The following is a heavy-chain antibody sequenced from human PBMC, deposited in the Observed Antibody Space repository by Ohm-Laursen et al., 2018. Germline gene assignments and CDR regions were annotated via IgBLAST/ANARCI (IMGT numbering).Heavy chain of an antibody. D-gene: IGHD2-21*02. J-gene: IGHJ5*02. CDR3: ARAGVVTAIAWFDP. V-gene: IGHV4-31*03. CDR2: IYHSGST. CDR1: GGSISSAGYY. Sequence: TLSLTCTVFGGSISSAGYYWSWIRQHPGKGLEWIGYIYHSGSTYYNPSLKSRVTISVDTSKNQFSLKLSSVTAADTAVYYCARAGVVTAIAWFDPWGQGTLVTVSS.